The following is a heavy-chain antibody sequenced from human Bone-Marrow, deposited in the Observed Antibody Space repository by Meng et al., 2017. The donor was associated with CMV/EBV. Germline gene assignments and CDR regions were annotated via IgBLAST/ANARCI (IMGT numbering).Heavy chain of an antibody. CDR3: AREAMPGIMIFGVIRDCMDV. D-gene: IGHD3/OR15-3a*01. CDR2: INPSGGSP. CDR1: GYTFTTYY. Sequence: ASVKVSCKASGYTFTTYYIHWVRQAPGQGLEWVGMINPSGGSPSFAQKFQGRVTMTRDTSAATAYMEISSLRSEDTAVYYCAREAMPGIMIFGVIRDCMDVWGQGTTVTASS. J-gene: IGHJ6*01. V-gene: IGHV1-46*01.